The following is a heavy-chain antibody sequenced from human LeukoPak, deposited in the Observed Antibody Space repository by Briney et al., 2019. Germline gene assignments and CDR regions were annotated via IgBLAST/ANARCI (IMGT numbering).Heavy chain of an antibody. CDR3: ARVGYSYGEYYYYYYYMDV. CDR2: ISAYNGNT. CDR1: GYTFTSYG. J-gene: IGHJ6*03. D-gene: IGHD5-18*01. V-gene: IGHV1-18*01. Sequence: GASVKVSCKASGYTFTSYGISWVRQAPGQGLEWMGWISAYNGNTNYAQKLQGRVTMTTDTSTSTAYMELRSLRSDDTAVYYCARVGYSYGEYYYYYYYMDVWGKGTTVTVSS.